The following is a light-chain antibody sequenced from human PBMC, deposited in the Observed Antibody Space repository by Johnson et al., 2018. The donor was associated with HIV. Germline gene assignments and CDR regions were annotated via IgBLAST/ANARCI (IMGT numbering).Light chain of an antibody. CDR3: GTWDSSLRGYV. Sequence: QSVLTQPPSVSAAPGQEVTISFSGSSSNIGNNYVSWYQQLPGTAPKLLIYDNNKRPSGIPDRFSGSKSGTSATLGITGLQTGDEADYFCGTWDSSLRGYVFGTWTKVTVL. V-gene: IGLV1-51*01. CDR1: SSNIGNNY. CDR2: DNN. J-gene: IGLJ1*01.